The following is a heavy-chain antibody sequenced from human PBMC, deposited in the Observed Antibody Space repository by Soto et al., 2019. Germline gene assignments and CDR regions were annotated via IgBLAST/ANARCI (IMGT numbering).Heavy chain of an antibody. V-gene: IGHV1-2*02. CDR2: INPNSGGT. J-gene: IGHJ2*01. Sequence: ASVKVSCKASGYAFSNYFIYWIRQAPGQGLECMGWINPNSGGTVYAQKLQGRVTMTRDMSVDTAYMELSSLRSDDTAVYYCARDFRVRQRVLLHHFFDLWGRGTLVTVSS. CDR1: GYAFSNYF. CDR3: ARDFRVRQRVLLHHFFDL.